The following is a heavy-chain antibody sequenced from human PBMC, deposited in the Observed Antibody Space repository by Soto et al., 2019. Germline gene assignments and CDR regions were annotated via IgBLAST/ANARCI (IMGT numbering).Heavy chain of an antibody. V-gene: IGHV3-15*07. D-gene: IGHD3-3*01. J-gene: IGHJ4*02. CDR1: GFTFRNAW. CDR3: TTSISGLVTGH. CDR2: IRSNADGGTA. Sequence: EVQLVESGGGLVKPGGSLRLSCAASGFTFRNAWMNWVRQAPGKGLEWVGRIRSNADGGTADYAAPVKGRFTFSRDDSQNTLFLQMNSLKTEDTAVYFCTTSISGLVTGHWGQGTLVTVSS.